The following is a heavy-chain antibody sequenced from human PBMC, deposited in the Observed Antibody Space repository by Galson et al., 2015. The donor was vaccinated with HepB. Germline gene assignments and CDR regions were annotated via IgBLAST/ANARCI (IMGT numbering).Heavy chain of an antibody. J-gene: IGHJ4*02. CDR1: DFAFDKYG. CDR3: AKTGHFSDSNGYYYLDQ. Sequence: SLRLSCAASDFAFDKYGMHWVRQAPGQGLEWLAFISYDGVYNYYADSVKGRFIISRDNSKNTPSLQLNALRAEDTALYFCAKTGHFSDSNGYYYLDQWGQGTLVTVSP. D-gene: IGHD2-2*03. CDR2: ISYDGVYN. V-gene: IGHV3-30*18.